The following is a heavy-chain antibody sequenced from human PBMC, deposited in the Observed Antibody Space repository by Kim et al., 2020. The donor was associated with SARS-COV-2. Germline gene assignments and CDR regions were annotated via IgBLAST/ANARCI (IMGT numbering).Heavy chain of an antibody. V-gene: IGHV1-69*01. D-gene: IGHD6-6*01. Sequence: KFQGRVTITADESTSTAYMELSSLRSEDTAVYYCARVPAPYSSSSVHFDSWGQGTLVTVSS. J-gene: IGHJ4*02. CDR3: ARVPAPYSSSSVHFDS.